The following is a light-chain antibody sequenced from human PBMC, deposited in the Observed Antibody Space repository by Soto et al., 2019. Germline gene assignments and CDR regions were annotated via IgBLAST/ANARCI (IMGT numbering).Light chain of an antibody. J-gene: IGKJ1*01. V-gene: IGKV3-20*01. CDR1: QSVSSSY. CDR2: GAS. Sequence: ETVLTQSPGTLSLSPGERATLSCRASQSVSSSYLAWYQQKPGQAPRLLIYGASSRATGIPDRFSGSGSGTDFTLIISRLEPEDSAVYYCQQYGSAPPSWTFGQGTKVEIK. CDR3: QQYGSAPPSWT.